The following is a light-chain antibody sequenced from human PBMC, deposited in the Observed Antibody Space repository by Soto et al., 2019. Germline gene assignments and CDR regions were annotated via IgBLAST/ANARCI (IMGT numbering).Light chain of an antibody. J-gene: IGKJ1*01. CDR2: GAF. CDR3: QQSYSTPRT. Sequence: EIVLTQSPATLSLSPGERATLSCRASPSVPNYLAWYQQKPGQAPRLLIYGAFNRATGIPARFSGSGSGADFTLTISSLQPEDFATYYCQQSYSTPRTFGQGTKVEIK. V-gene: IGKV3-11*01. CDR1: PSVPNY.